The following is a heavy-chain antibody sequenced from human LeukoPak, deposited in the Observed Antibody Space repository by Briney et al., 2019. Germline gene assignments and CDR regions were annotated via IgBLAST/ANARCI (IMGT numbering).Heavy chain of an antibody. D-gene: IGHD2-2*01. Sequence: PGGSLKLSCAASGFTFSGSAMHWVRQASGKGLEWVGRIRSKANSYATAYAASVKGRFTISRDDSKNTAYLQMNSLKTEDTAVYYCARQTNSCPDYWGQGTLVTVSS. CDR2: IRSKANSYAT. J-gene: IGHJ4*02. CDR1: GFTFSGSA. V-gene: IGHV3-73*01. CDR3: ARQTNSCPDY.